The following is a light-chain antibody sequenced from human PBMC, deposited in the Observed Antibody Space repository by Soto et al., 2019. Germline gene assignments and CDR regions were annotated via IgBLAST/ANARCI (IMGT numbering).Light chain of an antibody. CDR1: QSISSY. Sequence: DIQMTQSPSSLSASVGDRVTITCRASQSISSYLNWYQQKPGKAPKLLIYAASSLQSGVPSRFSGSGSGTYFTLTISSLQPEDFATYYCQQSYNTPCTFGQGTKLEIK. J-gene: IGKJ2*02. CDR3: QQSYNTPCT. V-gene: IGKV1-39*01. CDR2: AAS.